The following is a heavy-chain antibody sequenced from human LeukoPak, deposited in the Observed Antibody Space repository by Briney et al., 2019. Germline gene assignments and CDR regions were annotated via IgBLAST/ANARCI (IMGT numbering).Heavy chain of an antibody. J-gene: IGHJ4*02. CDR2: IIPIFGTA. V-gene: IGHV1-69*05. D-gene: IGHD6-13*01. CDR3: ASYRRYSSSWSTAFDY. CDR1: GGTFSSYA. Sequence: SVKVSCKASGGTFSSYAISWVRQAPGQGLEWMGGIIPIFGTANYAQKFQGRVTITTDESTSTAYMELSSLRSEDTAVYYCASYRRYSSSWSTAFDYWGQGTMVTVSS.